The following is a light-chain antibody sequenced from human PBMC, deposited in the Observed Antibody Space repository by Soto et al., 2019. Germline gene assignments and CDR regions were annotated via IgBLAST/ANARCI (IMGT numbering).Light chain of an antibody. CDR2: DAS. CDR3: QQRSNWPPHN. CDR1: QSVSSY. J-gene: IGKJ2*01. V-gene: IGKV3-11*01. Sequence: EIVLTQSPATLSLSPGERATLSCRASQSVSSYLAWYQQKPGQAPRLLIYDASNRATGIPARFSGSGSGTDFTLTISSLEPEDFAVYYCQQRSNWPPHNFGQGTKLEIK.